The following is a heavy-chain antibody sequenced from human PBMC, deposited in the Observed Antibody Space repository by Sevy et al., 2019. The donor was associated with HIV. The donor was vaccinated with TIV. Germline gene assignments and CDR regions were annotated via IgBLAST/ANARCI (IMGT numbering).Heavy chain of an antibody. CDR3: ARVKAYCSGGSCYSTMGADV. CDR1: GFTFSTYS. V-gene: IGHV3-21*01. D-gene: IGHD2-15*01. CDR2: ISSSSNYI. J-gene: IGHJ6*02. Sequence: GGSLRLSCAVSGFTFSTYSMTWARQAPGKGLEWVSSISSSSNYIYYPDSVKGRFTISRDNAKNSLYLQMNSLRAEDTAVYYCARVKAYCSGGSCYSTMGADVWGQGTTVTVSS.